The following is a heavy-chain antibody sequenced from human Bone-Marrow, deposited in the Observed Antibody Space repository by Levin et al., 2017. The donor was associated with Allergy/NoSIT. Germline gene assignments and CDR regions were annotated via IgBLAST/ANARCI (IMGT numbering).Heavy chain of an antibody. CDR2: MFAGGAA. D-gene: IGHD2/OR15-2a*01. Sequence: LRLSCTVSGASISNTHHYWSWIRQPAGKGLEWIGRMFAGGAATYKRSLRSRVTISIDTSKNQFSLKLTSVTAADTAVYYYARDETFNSWHVGWFDSWGQGTLVTVSS. CDR1: GASISNTHHY. CDR3: ARDETFNSWHVGWFDS. V-gene: IGHV4-61*02. J-gene: IGHJ5*01.